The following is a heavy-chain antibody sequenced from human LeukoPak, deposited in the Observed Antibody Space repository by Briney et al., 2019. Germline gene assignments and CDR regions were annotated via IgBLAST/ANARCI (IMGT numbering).Heavy chain of an antibody. Sequence: PSETLSLTCTVSGGSISSYYWSWIRQPPGKGLEWLGHIYYSGSTNYNPSLKSRVTISVDTSKNQFSLKLSSVTAADTAMYYCARGANSGYARLNFDYWGQGTLVTVSS. CDR3: ARGANSGYARLNFDY. CDR1: GGSISSYY. CDR2: IYYSGST. V-gene: IGHV4-59*01. J-gene: IGHJ4*02. D-gene: IGHD5-12*01.